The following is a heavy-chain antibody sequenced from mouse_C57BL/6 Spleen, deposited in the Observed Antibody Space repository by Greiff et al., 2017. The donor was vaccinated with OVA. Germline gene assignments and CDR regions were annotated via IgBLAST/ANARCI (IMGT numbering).Heavy chain of an antibody. CDR3: ARFGTTVVRYFDV. CDR2: INPNNGGT. J-gene: IGHJ1*03. V-gene: IGHV1-26*01. D-gene: IGHD1-1*01. CDR1: GYTFTDYY. Sequence: VQLQQSGPELVKPGASVKISCKASGYTFTDYYMNWVKQSHGKSLEWIGDINPNNGGTSYNQKFKGKATLTVDKSSSTAYMELRSLTSEDSAVYYCARFGTTVVRYFDVWGTGTTVTVSS.